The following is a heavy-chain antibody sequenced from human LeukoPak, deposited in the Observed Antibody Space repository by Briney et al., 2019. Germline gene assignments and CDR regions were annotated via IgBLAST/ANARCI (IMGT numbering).Heavy chain of an antibody. D-gene: IGHD4-11*01. Sequence: SETLCLTCTVSGGSISSYYWSWIRQPPGKALEWIGYIYYSGSTNYNPSLKSRVTISVDTSKNQFSLKLSSVTAADTAVYYCARSREGDPTVRVDVWGKGTTVTVSS. V-gene: IGHV4-59*01. CDR2: IYYSGST. J-gene: IGHJ6*04. CDR3: ARSREGDPTVRVDV. CDR1: GGSISSYY.